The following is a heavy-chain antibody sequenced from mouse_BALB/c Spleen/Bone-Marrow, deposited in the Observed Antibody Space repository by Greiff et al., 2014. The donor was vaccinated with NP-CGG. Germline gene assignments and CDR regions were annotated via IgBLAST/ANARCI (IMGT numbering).Heavy chain of an antibody. D-gene: IGHD4-1*01. V-gene: IGHV1-7*01. CDR2: INPGTDYT. J-gene: IGHJ3*01. CDR1: GYTFTNSW. CDR3: ADSRTGFPY. Sequence: QVQLQQSGAELAKPGASVKMSCKASGYTFTNSWMHWVKQRPGQGLEWIGYINPGTDYTEYDQKFKDKATLTADRSSSTAYMQLSGLTSEDSAGYFWADSRTGFPYWGQGTLVTVSA.